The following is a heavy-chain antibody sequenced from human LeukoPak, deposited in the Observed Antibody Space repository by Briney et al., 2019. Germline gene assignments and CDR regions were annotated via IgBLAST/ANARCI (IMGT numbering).Heavy chain of an antibody. CDR1: GYTFTSYD. D-gene: IGHD1-1*01. V-gene: IGHV1-8*01. CDR2: MNPNNGNT. J-gene: IGHJ6*04. Sequence: ASVKVSCKASGYTFTSYDIHWVRRATGQGLEWMGRMNPNNGNTGDAQKFQGRVTMTRDPSISTAYMELSSLRSEDTGVYFCARALAGTAELDVWGKGTTVTVSS. CDR3: ARALAGTAELDV.